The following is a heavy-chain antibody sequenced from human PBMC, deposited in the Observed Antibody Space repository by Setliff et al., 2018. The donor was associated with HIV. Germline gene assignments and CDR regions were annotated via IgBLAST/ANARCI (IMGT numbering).Heavy chain of an antibody. J-gene: IGHJ5*02. CDR1: GYTFTNYY. CDR3: TRSSSDWIQVRFDP. D-gene: IGHD6-19*01. V-gene: IGHV1-46*01. CDR2: TTPNGGSA. Sequence: GASVKVSCKTSGYTFTNYYVHWVRQAPGQGLEWMGVTTPNGGSANYAQKFQGRVTMTSDTSTSTVYMELRNLRSDDTAVYFCTRSSSDWIQVRFDPWGQGTLVTVSS.